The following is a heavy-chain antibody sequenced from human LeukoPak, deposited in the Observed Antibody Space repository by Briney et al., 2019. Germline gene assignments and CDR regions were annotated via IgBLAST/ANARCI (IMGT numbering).Heavy chain of an antibody. J-gene: IGHJ4*02. CDR2: ISYDGTNK. CDR1: GFTFSSYA. CDR3: AKELPSFGGVIVPSFDY. V-gene: IGHV3-30*18. Sequence: GGSLRLSCAASGFTFSSYAMSWVRQAPGKGLEWVAVISYDGTNKYYADSVKGRFTISRDNSKNTLYLQMNSLRAEDTAVYYCAKELPSFGGVIVPSFDYWGQGTLVTVSS. D-gene: IGHD3-16*02.